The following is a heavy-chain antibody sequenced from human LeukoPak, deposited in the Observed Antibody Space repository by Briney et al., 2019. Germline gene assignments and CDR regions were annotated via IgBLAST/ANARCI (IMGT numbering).Heavy chain of an antibody. CDR1: GGSITGYY. V-gene: IGHV4-59*08. Sequence: PSETLSLTCAVSGGSITGYYWSWIRQPPGKGLEYIGYIHYSGSTNYNPSLKSRVIISVDTSKNQFSLKLNSVTAADTAVYYCARHSVGMRKVVDYWGQGTLVAVSS. CDR3: ARHSVGMRKVVDY. J-gene: IGHJ4*02. D-gene: IGHD1-26*01. CDR2: IHYSGST.